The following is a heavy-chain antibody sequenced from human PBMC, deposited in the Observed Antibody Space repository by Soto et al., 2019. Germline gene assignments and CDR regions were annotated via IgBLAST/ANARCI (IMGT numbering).Heavy chain of an antibody. V-gene: IGHV3-33*01. Sequence: QVQLVESGGGVVQPGRSLRLSWAAPGFTFSSYGMHWVRQAQGKGLEWVAVIWYDGSNKDYADSVKGRFTISRDNSKNTLFLQMHSLRAEDTAVYFCARRPRGDLFDYWGQGTLVTVSS. CDR2: IWYDGSNK. CDR1: GFTFSSYG. D-gene: IGHD3-10*01. CDR3: ARRPRGDLFDY. J-gene: IGHJ4*02.